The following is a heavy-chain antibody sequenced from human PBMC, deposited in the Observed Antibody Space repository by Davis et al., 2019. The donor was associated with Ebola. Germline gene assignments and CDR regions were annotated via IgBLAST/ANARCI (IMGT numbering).Heavy chain of an antibody. V-gene: IGHV3-23*01. J-gene: IGHJ6*02. Sequence: GESLKISCEASGFTLSDAFMSWLRQAPWKGLAWVSSINSGGGTNYADSVKGRFTISRDNFNKMLYLEMNSLRVEDTATYYCAKHGPENYGMDVWGQGTTVTVSS. CDR2: INSGGGT. CDR3: AKHGPENYGMDV. CDR1: GFTLSDAF. D-gene: IGHD3-10*01.